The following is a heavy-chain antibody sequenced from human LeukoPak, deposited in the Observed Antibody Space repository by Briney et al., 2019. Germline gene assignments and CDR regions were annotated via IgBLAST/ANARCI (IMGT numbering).Heavy chain of an antibody. CDR2: IYYSGST. V-gene: IGHV4-59*01. Sequence: SETLSLTCTVSGGSISNYYWSWIRQPPEKGLEWIGYIYYSGSTIYNPSLKSRVTISIDTSKNQFSLKLSSVTAADTAVYYCARGLGEYGMDVWGKGTTVTVSS. D-gene: IGHD3-16*01. CDR1: GGSISNYY. J-gene: IGHJ6*04. CDR3: ARGLGEYGMDV.